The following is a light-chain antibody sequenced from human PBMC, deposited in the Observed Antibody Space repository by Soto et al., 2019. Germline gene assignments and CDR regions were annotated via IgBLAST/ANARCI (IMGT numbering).Light chain of an antibody. CDR2: AAS. J-gene: IGKJ2*01. CDR3: QESYRTPRT. CDR1: QTINAS. Sequence: DIQMTQSPSSLSASVGDRVTITCRASQTINASLNWYQQKPGKAPKLLIYAASSLQSGVPSRFSGSGSGTDFTLTISSLQPEDFATYYCQESYRTPRTCGQGTRLEIK. V-gene: IGKV1-39*01.